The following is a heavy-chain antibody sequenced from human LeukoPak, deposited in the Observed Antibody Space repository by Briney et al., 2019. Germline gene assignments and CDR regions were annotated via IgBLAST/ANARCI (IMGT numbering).Heavy chain of an antibody. Sequence: GGSLRLSCAASGFTFTSYVMSWVRQAPGKGLEWVSAVSGSGGSTYSADSVKGRFTISRDNSKNMVYLQTSSLRAEDTAVYYCARAGSWSSRPYFDYWGQGILVSVSS. V-gene: IGHV3-23*01. J-gene: IGHJ4*02. CDR2: VSGSGGST. CDR1: GFTFTSYV. CDR3: ARAGSWSSRPYFDY. D-gene: IGHD1-26*01.